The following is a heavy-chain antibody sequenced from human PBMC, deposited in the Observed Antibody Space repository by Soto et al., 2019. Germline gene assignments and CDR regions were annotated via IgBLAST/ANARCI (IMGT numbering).Heavy chain of an antibody. Sequence: PSETLSLTCTVSGGSISSGGYYWSWIRQHPGKGLEWIGYIYYSGSTYYNPSLKSRVTISVDTSKNQFSLKLSSVTAADTAVYYWARGSSSWPDAFDILGQGTMVTVSS. V-gene: IGHV4-31*03. CDR2: IYYSGST. CDR1: GGSISSGGYY. J-gene: IGHJ3*02. CDR3: ARGSSSWPDAFDI. D-gene: IGHD6-13*01.